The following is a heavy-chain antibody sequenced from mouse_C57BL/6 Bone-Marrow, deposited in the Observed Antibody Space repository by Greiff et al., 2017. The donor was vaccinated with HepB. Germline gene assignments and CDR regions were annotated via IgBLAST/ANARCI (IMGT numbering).Heavy chain of an antibody. CDR1: GYTFTSYW. Sequence: QVQLQQPGAELVRPGTSVKLSCKASGYTFTSYWMHWVKQRPGQGLEWIGVIDPSDSYTNYNQKFKGKATLTVDTSSSTAYMQLSSLTSEDSAVYYCARAGSSPGPYFDHWGQGTTLTVSS. J-gene: IGHJ2*01. D-gene: IGHD1-1*01. V-gene: IGHV1-59*01. CDR3: ARAGSSPGPYFDH. CDR2: IDPSDSYT.